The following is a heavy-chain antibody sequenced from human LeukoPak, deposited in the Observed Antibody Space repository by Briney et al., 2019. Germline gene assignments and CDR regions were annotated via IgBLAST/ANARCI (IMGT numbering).Heavy chain of an antibody. D-gene: IGHD6-13*01. Sequence: GGSLRLSCAASGFTFSSCGMRWVRQAPGKGLEWVAFTLYDGSNKYYADSLKGRFTISRDNSKNTLYLQMNSLRAEDTAVYYCAKAAIAAAFNWFDPWGQGTLVTVSS. CDR3: AKAAIAAAFNWFDP. CDR1: GFTFSSCG. CDR2: TLYDGSNK. V-gene: IGHV3-30*02. J-gene: IGHJ5*02.